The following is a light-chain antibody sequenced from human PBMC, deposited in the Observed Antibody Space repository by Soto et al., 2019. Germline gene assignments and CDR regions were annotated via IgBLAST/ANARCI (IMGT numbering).Light chain of an antibody. CDR2: EVS. Sequence: QSVLTQPPSVSGSPGQSVTISCTGTSSDVGSYNRVSWYQQPPGTAPKLMIYEVSNRPSGVPDRFSGSKSVNTASLTISGLQAEDEADYYCNSYTSTNTYVFGTGTKVTVL. V-gene: IGLV2-18*02. J-gene: IGLJ1*01. CDR1: SSDVGSYNR. CDR3: NSYTSTNTYV.